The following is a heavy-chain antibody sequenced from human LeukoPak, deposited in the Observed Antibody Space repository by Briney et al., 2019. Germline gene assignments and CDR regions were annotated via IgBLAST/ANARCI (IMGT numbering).Heavy chain of an antibody. Sequence: GGSLRLSCAASGLTGSHNYVSWVRQAPGKGLEWVSAIHTSGDTCYADSVKGRFTISRDTSKSTLYLQINSLRVEDTAVNYCARDKADDAFDIWGQGTMVTVSS. J-gene: IGHJ3*02. V-gene: IGHV3-53*01. CDR3: ARDKADDAFDI. CDR2: IHTSGDT. CDR1: GLTGSHNY.